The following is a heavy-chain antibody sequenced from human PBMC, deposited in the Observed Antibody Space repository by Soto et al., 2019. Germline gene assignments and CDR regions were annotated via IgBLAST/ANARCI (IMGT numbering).Heavy chain of an antibody. CDR1: GFSLSTSGVD. CDR2: IYWDDDK. J-gene: IGHJ4*02. D-gene: IGHD6-6*01. V-gene: IGHV2-5*02. Sequence: QITLKESGPTLVKPTQTLMLTCTFSGFSLSTSGVDVGWIRQPPGKALEWLALIYWDDDKRYKPSLKSRLTITKGTSRNQVVLTMTNMDPLDTATYYCAYRRPYSNSPEYFFHYWGQGTLVTVSS. CDR3: AYRRPYSNSPEYFFHY.